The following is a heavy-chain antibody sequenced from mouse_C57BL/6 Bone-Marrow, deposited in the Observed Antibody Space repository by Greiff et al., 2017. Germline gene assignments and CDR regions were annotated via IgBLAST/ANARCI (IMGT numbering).Heavy chain of an antibody. Sequence: EVQVVESGGDLVKPGGSLKLSCAASGFTFSSYGMSWVRQTPDKRLEWVATISSGGSYTYYPDSVKGRFTISRDNAKNTLYLQMSSLKSEDTAMYYCAIPLLLSPIAMDYWGQGTSVTVSS. CDR2: ISSGGSYT. D-gene: IGHD1-1*02. J-gene: IGHJ4*01. CDR1: GFTFSSYG. CDR3: AIPLLLSPIAMDY. V-gene: IGHV5-6*01.